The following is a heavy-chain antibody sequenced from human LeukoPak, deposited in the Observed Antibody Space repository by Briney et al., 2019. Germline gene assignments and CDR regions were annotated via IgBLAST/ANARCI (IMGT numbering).Heavy chain of an antibody. D-gene: IGHD2-15*01. V-gene: IGHV4-38-2*01. J-gene: IGHJ1*01. CDR3: ARGRLPRGYCSGGSCYGLGYFQH. CDR1: GFTFSSYS. CDR2: IYHSGST. Sequence: AGGSLRLSWAAAGFTFSSYSMNWVSQAPGKGLEWIGSIYHSGSTYYNPCLKSRVTISVDTSKNQFSLKLSSVAAADTAVYYCARGRLPRGYCSGGSCYGLGYFQHWGQGTLVTVSS.